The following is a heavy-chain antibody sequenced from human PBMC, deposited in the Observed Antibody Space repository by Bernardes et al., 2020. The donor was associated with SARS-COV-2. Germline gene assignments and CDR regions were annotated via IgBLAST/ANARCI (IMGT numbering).Heavy chain of an antibody. J-gene: IGHJ4*02. CDR1: GFIFRDYA. Sequence: GGSLRLSCAASGFIFRDYAMNWVRQAPGKGLEWVSAISGSGGSTYYADSVRGRFTISRDNSKNTLYLQMNSQRAEDTAVYYCAKREYYDFWSGPIDYWGQGTLVTVSS. CDR2: ISGSGGST. V-gene: IGHV3-23*01. D-gene: IGHD3-3*01. CDR3: AKREYYDFWSGPIDY.